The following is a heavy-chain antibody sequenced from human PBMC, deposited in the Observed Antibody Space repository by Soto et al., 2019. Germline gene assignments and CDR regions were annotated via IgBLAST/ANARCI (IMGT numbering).Heavy chain of an antibody. J-gene: IGHJ4*02. D-gene: IGHD1-26*01. V-gene: IGHV4-39*01. Sequence: QLQLQESGPGLVKPSETLSLTCTVSGGSISSSSYYWGWIRQPPGKGLEWIGSIYYSGSTYYNPSLKSRVTISVDTSKNQFSLKLSSVTAADTAVYYCASPRYSGSYPPYYWGQGTLVTVSS. CDR1: GGSISSSSYY. CDR2: IYYSGST. CDR3: ASPRYSGSYPPYY.